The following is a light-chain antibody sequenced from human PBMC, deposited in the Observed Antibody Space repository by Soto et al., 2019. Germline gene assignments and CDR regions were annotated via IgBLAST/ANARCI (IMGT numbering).Light chain of an antibody. CDR1: SGSVSTHYY. CDR2: NTN. CDR3: GLHLGSGICV. J-gene: IGLJ1*01. Sequence: QTVVTQEPSFSVSPGGTVTLTCGFTSGSVSTHYYPTWYQQTPGQAPRTLIYNTNTRSSGVPDRFSGSILGNKAALTITGAQADDESNYYCGLHLGSGICVFATGTKV. V-gene: IGLV8-61*01.